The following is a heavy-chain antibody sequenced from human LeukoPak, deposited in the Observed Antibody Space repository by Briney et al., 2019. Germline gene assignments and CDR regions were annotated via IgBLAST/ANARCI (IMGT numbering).Heavy chain of an antibody. CDR2: IKQDGSEK. CDR3: ARGRDTAMVTSYFDY. Sequence: QPGGSLRLSCAASGFTFSSYWMSWVRQAPGKGLEWVANIKQDGSEKYYVDSVKGRFTISRDNSKNTLYLQMNSLSAEDTAVYYCARGRDTAMVTSYFDYWGQGTLVTVSS. V-gene: IGHV3-7*01. J-gene: IGHJ4*02. D-gene: IGHD5-18*01. CDR1: GFTFSSYW.